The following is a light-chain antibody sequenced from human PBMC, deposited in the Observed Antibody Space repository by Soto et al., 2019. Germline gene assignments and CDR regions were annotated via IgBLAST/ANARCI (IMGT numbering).Light chain of an antibody. Sequence: EVVLTQSAGTLSLSPGERATLSCMASQSVSNNYLAWYQQKPGQAPRLLIYGASSRATGIPDRFSGSGSGTEFTLTISSLQSEDFALYYCQQYNDWRTFGQGTKVDIK. J-gene: IGKJ1*01. V-gene: IGKV3D-15*01. CDR3: QQYNDWRT. CDR1: QSVSNN. CDR2: GAS.